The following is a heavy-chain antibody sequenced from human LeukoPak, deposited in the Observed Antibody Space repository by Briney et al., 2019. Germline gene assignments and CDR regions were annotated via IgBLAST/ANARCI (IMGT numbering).Heavy chain of an antibody. D-gene: IGHD4-11*01. J-gene: IGHJ4*01. CDR1: GVSFSNYY. V-gene: IGHV4-59*01. CDR3: ARRTSSNYVDY. CDR2: IYHTGSA. Sequence: SETLSLTCTVSGVSFSNYYWSWIRQSPGKGLEWIGCIYHTGSANYSPSLKSRVSISIDTSKSQFSLRLISVTAADTAVYYCARRTSSNYVDYWGQGTLVIVSS.